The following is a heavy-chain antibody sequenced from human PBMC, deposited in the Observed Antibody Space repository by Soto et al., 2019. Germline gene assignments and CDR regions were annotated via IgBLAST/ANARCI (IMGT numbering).Heavy chain of an antibody. CDR2: IYYSGST. D-gene: IGHD3-22*01. V-gene: IGHV4-59*01. CDR3: ARTSTTYYYDSSGPSWFDP. Sequence: SETLSLTCTVAGGSISSYYWSWIRQPPGKGLEWIGYIYYSGSTNYNPSLKSRVTISVDTSKNQFSLKLSSVTAADTAVYYCARTSTTYYYDSSGPSWFDPWGQGTLVTVSS. J-gene: IGHJ5*02. CDR1: GGSISSYY.